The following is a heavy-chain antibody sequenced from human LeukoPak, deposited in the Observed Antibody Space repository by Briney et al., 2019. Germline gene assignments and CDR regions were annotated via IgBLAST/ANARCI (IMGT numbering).Heavy chain of an antibody. CDR2: ISSSSVSK. V-gene: IGHV3-21*01. Sequence: GGSLRLSCAASGFTFSDYNMNWVRQAPGKGLEWVSFISSSSVSKFYADSVKGRFTISRDNARNSLYLQMNSLRAEDTAVYYCASPNPRIAARPYYYYYMDVWGKGTTVTVSS. J-gene: IGHJ6*03. CDR3: ASPNPRIAARPYYYYYMDV. D-gene: IGHD6-6*01. CDR1: GFTFSDYN.